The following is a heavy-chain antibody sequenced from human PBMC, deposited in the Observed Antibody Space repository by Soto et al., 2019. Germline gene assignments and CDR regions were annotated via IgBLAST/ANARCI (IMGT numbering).Heavy chain of an antibody. CDR2: ISVSGDST. CDR3: AKDHWGSY. Sequence: EVQLLESGGRLVQPGGSLRLSCAASGFTFRTYAMSWVRQAPGKGLEWVSAISVSGDSTYYTDSVKGRFTISRDNSKNTLYLQMTTLRAEDTALYHCAKDHWGSYSGQGTLVTVSS. V-gene: IGHV3-23*01. D-gene: IGHD3-16*01. J-gene: IGHJ4*02. CDR1: GFTFRTYA.